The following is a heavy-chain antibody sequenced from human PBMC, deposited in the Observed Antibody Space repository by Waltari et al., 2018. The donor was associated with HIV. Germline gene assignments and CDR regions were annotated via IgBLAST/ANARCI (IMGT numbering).Heavy chain of an antibody. D-gene: IGHD6-19*01. Sequence: QLQLQESGPGLVKPSETLSLTCTVSGGSISSSSYYWGWIRQPPGKGLEWIGSIYYSGSTYYNPSLKSRVTISVDTSKNQFSLKLSSVTAADTAVYYCARHLAVADGMDVWGQGTTVTVSS. CDR3: ARHLAVADGMDV. CDR2: IYYSGST. CDR1: GGSISSSSYY. J-gene: IGHJ6*02. V-gene: IGHV4-39*01.